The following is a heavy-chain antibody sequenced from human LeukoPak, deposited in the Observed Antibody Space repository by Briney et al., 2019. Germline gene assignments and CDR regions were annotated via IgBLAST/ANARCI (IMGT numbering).Heavy chain of an antibody. J-gene: IGHJ6*02. V-gene: IGHV3-33*01. Sequence: SGRSLRLSCAASGFTFSSYGMHWVRQAPGKGLEWVAVIWYDGSNKYYAGSVKGRFTISRDNSKNTLYLQMNSLRAEDTAVYYCAREGLYAYYYGMDVWGQGTTVTVSS. CDR2: IWYDGSNK. CDR1: GFTFSSYG. D-gene: IGHD3-16*02. CDR3: AREGLYAYYYGMDV.